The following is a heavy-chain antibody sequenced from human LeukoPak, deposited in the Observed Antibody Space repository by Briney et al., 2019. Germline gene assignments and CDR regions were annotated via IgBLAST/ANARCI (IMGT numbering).Heavy chain of an antibody. CDR2: ISSSGSTI. D-gene: IGHD2-2*01. V-gene: IGHV3-48*03. Sequence: GGSLRLSCAASGFTFSSYEMIWVRRAPGKGLEWVSYISSSGSTIYYADSVKGRFTISRDNAKNSLYLQMNSLRAEDTAVYYCARAYCSSTSCSDAFDIWGQGTMVTVSS. J-gene: IGHJ3*02. CDR1: GFTFSSYE. CDR3: ARAYCSSTSCSDAFDI.